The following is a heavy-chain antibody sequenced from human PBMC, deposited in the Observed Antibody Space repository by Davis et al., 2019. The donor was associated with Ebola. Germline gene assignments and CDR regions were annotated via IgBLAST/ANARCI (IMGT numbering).Heavy chain of an antibody. D-gene: IGHD6-13*01. CDR2: INAGNGNT. CDR1: GYTFTSYA. Sequence: PGGSLRLSCKASGYTFTSYAMHWVRQAHGQRLEWMGWINAGNGNTKYSQKFQGRVTITRDTSASTAYMELSSLRSEDTAVYYCAREKGYSSSWYYFDYWGQGTLVTVSS. J-gene: IGHJ4*02. CDR3: AREKGYSSSWYYFDY. V-gene: IGHV1-3*01.